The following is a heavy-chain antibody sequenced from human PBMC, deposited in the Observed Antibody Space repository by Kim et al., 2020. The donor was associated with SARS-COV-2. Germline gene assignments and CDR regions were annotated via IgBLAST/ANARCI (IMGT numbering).Heavy chain of an antibody. J-gene: IGHJ4*02. CDR3: ARDIAPQGLRGPRYFDY. V-gene: IGHV4-31*02. Sequence: LKSRVTISVDTSKTQFSLKLSSVTAADTAVYYCARDIAPQGLRGPRYFDYWGQGTLVTVSS. D-gene: IGHD3-16*02.